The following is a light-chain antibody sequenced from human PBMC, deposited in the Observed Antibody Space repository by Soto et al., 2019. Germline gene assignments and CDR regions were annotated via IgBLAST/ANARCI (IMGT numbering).Light chain of an antibody. CDR3: QQYHRSSIT. CDR2: DAS. Sequence: DVQMTQSPSTLSASVGDMVTITCRASQSLNNDLAWYQQKPGKAPNLLIYDASTLERGVPSRFSGTGSGTEFTLAINSLQPDDFATYYCQQYHRSSITFGQGIRLEIK. J-gene: IGKJ5*01. CDR1: QSLNND. V-gene: IGKV1-5*01.